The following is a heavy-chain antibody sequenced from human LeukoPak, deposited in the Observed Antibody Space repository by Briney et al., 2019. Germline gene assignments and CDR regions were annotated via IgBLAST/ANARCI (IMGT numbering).Heavy chain of an antibody. V-gene: IGHV3-20*04. D-gene: IGHD4-17*01. Sequence: PGGSLRLSCAASGFTFDDYGMSWVRQAPGKGLEWVSGINWNGGSTGYADSVEGRFTISRDNAKNSLYLQMNSLRAEDTALYYCARPRTTVTTRGAFDIWGQGTMVTVSS. J-gene: IGHJ3*02. CDR3: ARPRTTVTTRGAFDI. CDR1: GFTFDDYG. CDR2: INWNGGST.